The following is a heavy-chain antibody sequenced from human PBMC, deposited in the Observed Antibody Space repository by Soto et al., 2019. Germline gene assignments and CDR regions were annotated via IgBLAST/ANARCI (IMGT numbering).Heavy chain of an antibody. CDR2: ISPKGTYR. CDR3: ARGGGGGLFDL. Sequence: QVQLVASGGGLVKPGGSLRLSCATSGFTFSDYYMSWIRQAPGKGLEFVSYISPKGTYRTYADSVKGRVTSTRDNAKNSMYLQVTSLGAEDTAGYYCARGGGGGLFDLWGQGTFVTVSS. V-gene: IGHV3-11*05. J-gene: IGHJ5*02. CDR1: GFTFSDYY. D-gene: IGHD2-21*01.